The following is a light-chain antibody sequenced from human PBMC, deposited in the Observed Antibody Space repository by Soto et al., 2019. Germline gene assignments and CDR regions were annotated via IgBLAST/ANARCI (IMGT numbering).Light chain of an antibody. J-gene: IGKJ4*01. Sequence: IQLTQSPSSLSTSVGDRVTISCRASQGISRYLAWYQQKPGKAPKLLIYAASTLQSGVPSRFSVSGSGTDFTLTISSRQPEDFATYYCQQLNSYPTFGGGTKVELK. CDR3: QQLNSYPT. CDR1: QGISRY. V-gene: IGKV1-9*01. CDR2: AAS.